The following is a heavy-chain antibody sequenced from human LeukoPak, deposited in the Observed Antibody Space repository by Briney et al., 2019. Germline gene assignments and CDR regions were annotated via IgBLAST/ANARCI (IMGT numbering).Heavy chain of an antibody. J-gene: IGHJ4*02. D-gene: IGHD5-18*01. Sequence: SETLSLTCTVSGGSISSSSYYWGWIRQPPGKGLEWIGSIYYSGSTYYNPSLKSRVTISVDTSKNQFSLKLSSVTAADTAVYYCARVLGGILNPELVDTAMVTSFDYWGQETLVTVSS. CDR3: ARVLGGILNPELVDTAMVTSFDY. CDR1: GGSISSSSYY. CDR2: IYYSGST. V-gene: IGHV4-39*01.